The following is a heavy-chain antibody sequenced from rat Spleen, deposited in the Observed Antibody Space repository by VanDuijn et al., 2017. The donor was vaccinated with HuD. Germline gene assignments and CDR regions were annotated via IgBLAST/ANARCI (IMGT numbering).Heavy chain of an antibody. D-gene: IGHD3-6*01. CDR2: ISYEGTST. CDR3: TRNWDY. J-gene: IGHJ2*01. V-gene: IGHV5-19*01. Sequence: EVQLVESGGGLVQPGRSLKLSCAASGFTFSNYGMHWIRQAPTKGLEWVASISYEGTSTYYRDSVKGRFTISRDIAENTLYLQMNSVRSEDTATYYCTRNWDYWGQGVMVTVSS. CDR1: GFTFSNYG.